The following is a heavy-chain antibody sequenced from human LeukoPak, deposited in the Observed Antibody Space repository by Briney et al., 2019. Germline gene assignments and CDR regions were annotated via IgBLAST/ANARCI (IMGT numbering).Heavy chain of an antibody. CDR2: IYYSGST. Sequence: ASQTLSLTCTVSGGSISSGSYYWSWIRQPPGKGLEWIGYIYYSGSTNYNPSLKSRVTISVDTSKNQFSLKLSSVTAADTAVYYCARGLTRASGYFYWGQGTLVTVSS. D-gene: IGHD3-22*01. J-gene: IGHJ4*02. CDR3: ARGLTRASGYFY. V-gene: IGHV4-61*01. CDR1: GGSISSGSYY.